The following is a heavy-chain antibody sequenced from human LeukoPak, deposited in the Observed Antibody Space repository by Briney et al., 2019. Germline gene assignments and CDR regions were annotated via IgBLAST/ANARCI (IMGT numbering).Heavy chain of an antibody. D-gene: IGHD5-18*01. V-gene: IGHV3-74*01. CDR1: GFTFSSYW. CDR3: GNLDTPMGY. CDR2: INSDGSST. J-gene: IGHJ4*02. Sequence: GGSLRLSCAASGFTFSSYWMQWVRQAPGKGLVWVSRINSDGSSTSYADSVKGRFTISRGNAKNTLYLQMNSLRAEDTAVYYCGNLDTPMGYWGQGTLVTVSS.